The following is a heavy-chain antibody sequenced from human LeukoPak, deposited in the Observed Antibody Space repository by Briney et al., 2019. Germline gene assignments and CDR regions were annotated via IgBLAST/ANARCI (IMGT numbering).Heavy chain of an antibody. CDR1: GGTFSSYA. D-gene: IGHD5-18*01. J-gene: IGHJ3*02. CDR2: IIPIFGTA. V-gene: IGHV1-69*05. Sequence: ASVKVSCKASGGTFSSYAISWVRQAPGQGLEWMGGIIPIFGTANYAQKFQGRVTITTDESTSTAYMELSSLRSDDTAVYYCAREWIQLWFAAFDIWGQGTMVTVSS. CDR3: AREWIQLWFAAFDI.